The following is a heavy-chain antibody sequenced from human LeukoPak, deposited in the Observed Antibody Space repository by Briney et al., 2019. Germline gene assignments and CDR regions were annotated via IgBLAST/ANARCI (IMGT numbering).Heavy chain of an antibody. J-gene: IGHJ4*02. CDR1: GGSISSYY. CDR2: IYYSGST. Sequence: PSETLSLTCTVSGGSISSYYWSWIRQPPGEGLEWIGYIYYSGSTNYNPSLKSRVTISVDTSKNQFSLKLSSVTAADTAVYYCARVKGDFWSGHFDYWGQGTLVTVSS. V-gene: IGHV4-59*01. D-gene: IGHD3-3*01. CDR3: ARVKGDFWSGHFDY.